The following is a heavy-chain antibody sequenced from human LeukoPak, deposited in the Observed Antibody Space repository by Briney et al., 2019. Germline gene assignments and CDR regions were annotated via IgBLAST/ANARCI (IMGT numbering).Heavy chain of an antibody. Sequence: LAGGSLRLSCAASGFTVSSNYMSWVRQAPGKGLEWVSAISGSGGSTYYADSVKGRFTISRDNSKNTLYLQMNSLRAEDTAVYYCAKDTSGLGTYYYYYGMDVWGQGTTVTVSS. CDR3: AKDTSGLGTYYYYYGMDV. V-gene: IGHV3-23*01. J-gene: IGHJ6*02. D-gene: IGHD1-1*01. CDR1: GFTVSSNY. CDR2: ISGSGGST.